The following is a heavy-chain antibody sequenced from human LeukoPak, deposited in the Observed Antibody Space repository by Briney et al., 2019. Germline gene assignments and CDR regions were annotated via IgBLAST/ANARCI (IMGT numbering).Heavy chain of an antibody. CDR3: TSPNIARNGDYPDY. D-gene: IGHD4-17*01. J-gene: IGHJ4*02. V-gene: IGHV3-73*01. CDR2: IRSKANSYAT. Sequence: GGSLRLSCAASGFTFSGSAMHWVRQASGKGLEWVGRIRSKANSYATVYAAPVKGRFTISRDDSKNTAYLQMNSLKTEDTAVYYCTSPNIARNGDYPDYWGQGTLVTVSS. CDR1: GFTFSGSA.